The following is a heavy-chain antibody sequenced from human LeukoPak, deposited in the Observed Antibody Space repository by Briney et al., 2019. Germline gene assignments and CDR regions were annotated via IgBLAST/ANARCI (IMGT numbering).Heavy chain of an antibody. CDR2: IIPIFGTA. Sequence: SVKVSCKASGGTFSSYAISWVRQAPGQGLEWMGGIIPIFGTANYAQKFQGRVTITADESTSTAYMELSSLRSENTAVYYCAREDVDTAILFDYWGQGTLVTVSS. CDR3: AREDVDTAILFDY. CDR1: GGTFSSYA. V-gene: IGHV1-69*13. D-gene: IGHD5-18*01. J-gene: IGHJ4*02.